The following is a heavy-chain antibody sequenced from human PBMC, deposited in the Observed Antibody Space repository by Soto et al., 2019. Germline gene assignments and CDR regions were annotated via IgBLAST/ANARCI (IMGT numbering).Heavy chain of an antibody. CDR2: INAGNGNT. Sequence: QVQIVQSGAEVKKPGASVKVSCKASGYTFTSYAMHWVRQAPGQRLEWMGWINAGNGNTKYSQKFQGRVTITRDTSASTAYMELSSLRSEDTAVYYCAGGRVVAATLYYYYGMDVWGQGTTVTVSS. CDR3: AGGRVVAATLYYYYGMDV. J-gene: IGHJ6*02. D-gene: IGHD2-15*01. V-gene: IGHV1-3*01. CDR1: GYTFTSYA.